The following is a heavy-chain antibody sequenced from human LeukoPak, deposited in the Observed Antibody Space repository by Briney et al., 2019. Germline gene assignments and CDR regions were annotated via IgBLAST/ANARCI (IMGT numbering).Heavy chain of an antibody. CDR3: ARDLSQYSSGWSWFDP. Sequence: ASVKVSCKASGYTFTIYGISWVRQAPGQGREWMGWISAYNGNTNYAQKLQGRVTMTTDTSTSTAYMELRSLRSDDTAVYYCARDLSQYSSGWSWFDPWGQGTLVTVSS. J-gene: IGHJ5*02. CDR1: GYTFTIYG. CDR2: ISAYNGNT. D-gene: IGHD6-19*01. V-gene: IGHV1-18*01.